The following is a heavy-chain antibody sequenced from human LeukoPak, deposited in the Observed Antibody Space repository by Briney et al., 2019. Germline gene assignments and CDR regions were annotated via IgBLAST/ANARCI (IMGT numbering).Heavy chain of an antibody. Sequence: GRSLRLSCAASGFTFSNYAMHWVRQAPGKGLEWVSVISYEGSKKYYADSVKGRFTISRDTSKNTVHLQMNSLSTEDTAVYYCAKDRAEATRRSLDCWGQGTLVTVSS. V-gene: IGHV3-30*04. CDR2: ISYEGSKK. J-gene: IGHJ4*02. D-gene: IGHD1-26*01. CDR1: GFTFSNYA. CDR3: AKDRAEATRRSLDC.